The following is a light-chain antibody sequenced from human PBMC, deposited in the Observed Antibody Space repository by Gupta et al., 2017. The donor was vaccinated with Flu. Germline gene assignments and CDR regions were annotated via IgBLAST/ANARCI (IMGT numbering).Light chain of an antibody. CDR1: SSDVGGYNY. V-gene: IGLV2-11*01. CDR2: DVN. CDR3: CSYAGTYTWV. J-gene: IGLJ3*02. Sequence: QSALTQPRSVSGSPGQSVTISCTGTSSDVGGYNYVSWYQQYPGKAPKVMIYDVNKRPSGVPDRFSGSTSGNTASLTISGLQAEDEADYYCCSYAGTYTWVFGGGTKLTVL.